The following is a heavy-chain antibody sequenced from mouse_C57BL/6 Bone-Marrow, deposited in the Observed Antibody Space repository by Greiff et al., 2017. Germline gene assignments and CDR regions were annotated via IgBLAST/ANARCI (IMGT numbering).Heavy chain of an antibody. J-gene: IGHJ1*03. CDR3: TREYYGSGYFDV. CDR2: INPSSGYT. Sequence: VQLQQSGAELAKPGASVKLSCTASGYTFTSYWMHWVQQRPGQGLEWIGYINPSSGYTKYNQKFKDKATLTADKSSSTAYMQQSSLSYEDSAVYYCTREYYGSGYFDVGGTGTTVTVSS. V-gene: IGHV1-7*01. D-gene: IGHD1-1*01. CDR1: GYTFTSYW.